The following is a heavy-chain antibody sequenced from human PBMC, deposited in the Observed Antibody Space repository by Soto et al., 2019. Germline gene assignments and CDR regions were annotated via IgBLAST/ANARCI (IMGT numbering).Heavy chain of an antibody. CDR1: GFTLRSYA. D-gene: IGHD2-15*01. CDR2: ISYDGSNE. Sequence: QVQLVEAGGGVVQPGGSLRLSCAASGFTLRSYAMHWVRQAPGKGLDWVAVISYDGSNEYYADSVKGRFTISRDTSKNMLYLQMNSLRAEDTAVYYCAKDRCSGGSCYYFDYWGQGTLVTVSS. V-gene: IGHV3-30*18. J-gene: IGHJ4*02. CDR3: AKDRCSGGSCYYFDY.